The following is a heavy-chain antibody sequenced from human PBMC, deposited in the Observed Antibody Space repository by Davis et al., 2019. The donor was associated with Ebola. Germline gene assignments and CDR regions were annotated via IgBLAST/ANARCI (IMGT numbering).Heavy chain of an antibody. D-gene: IGHD5-12*01. CDR3: AKPVASSKYYFDY. Sequence: GESLKISCAASGFTFSSYAMTWVRQAPGKGLEWVSGISNSGSSTFYADSVKGRFTISRDNSKSTLYLQMNSLRAEDTAVYYCAKPVASSKYYFDYWGQGTLVTVSS. CDR1: GFTFSSYA. J-gene: IGHJ4*02. V-gene: IGHV3-23*01. CDR2: ISNSGSST.